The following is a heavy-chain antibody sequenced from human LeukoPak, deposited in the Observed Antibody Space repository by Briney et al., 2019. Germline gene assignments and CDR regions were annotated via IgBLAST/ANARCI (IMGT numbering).Heavy chain of an antibody. Sequence: GGSLRLSCAASGFTFSSYAMHGVRQAPGKGLEWVAVISYDGSNKYYADSVKGRFTISRDNSKTTLYLQMNSLRAEDTAVYYCARRGYSGYDFISDFDYWGQGTLVTVSS. CDR3: ARRGYSGYDFISDFDY. J-gene: IGHJ4*02. V-gene: IGHV3-30-3*01. D-gene: IGHD5-12*01. CDR2: ISYDGSNK. CDR1: GFTFSSYA.